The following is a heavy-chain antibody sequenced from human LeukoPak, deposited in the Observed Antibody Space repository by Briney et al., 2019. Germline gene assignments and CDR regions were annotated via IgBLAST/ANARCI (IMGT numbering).Heavy chain of an antibody. V-gene: IGHV1-24*01. CDR1: GYTLTELS. J-gene: IGHJ4*02. CDR3: ATVGYYDSSGYSEPFDY. D-gene: IGHD3-22*01. Sequence: ASVKVSCKVSGYTLTELSMHWVRQAPGKGLEWMGGFDPEDGETIYAQKFQGRVTMTEDTSTDTAYMELSSLRSEDTAVNYCATVGYYDSSGYSEPFDYWGQGTLVTVSS. CDR2: FDPEDGET.